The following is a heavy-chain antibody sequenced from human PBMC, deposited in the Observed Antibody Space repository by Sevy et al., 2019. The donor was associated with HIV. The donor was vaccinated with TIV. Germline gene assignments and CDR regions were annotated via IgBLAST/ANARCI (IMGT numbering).Heavy chain of an antibody. Sequence: GESLKISCKASGYSFTTYWIGWVRQMPGKGLHWMGSIYPGDSDTIYSTSFQGQVSISADKSVTTAYLQWNSLQASDTAIYYCARLGNNEEGAFDIWGQGTMVTVSS. CDR2: IYPGDSDT. CDR3: ARLGNNEEGAFDI. V-gene: IGHV5-51*01. J-gene: IGHJ3*02. CDR1: GYSFTTYW. D-gene: IGHD2-8*01.